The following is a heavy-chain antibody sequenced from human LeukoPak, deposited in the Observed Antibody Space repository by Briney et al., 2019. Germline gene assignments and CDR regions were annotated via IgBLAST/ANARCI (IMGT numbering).Heavy chain of an antibody. D-gene: IGHD5-18*01. Sequence: GGSLRLSCAASGFTFSGSAMHWVRQASGKGLEWVGRIRSKANSYATAYAASVKGRFTISRDDSKNTAYLQMNSLETEDTAVYYCTSPSAMADYWGQGTLVTVSS. CDR2: IRSKANSYAT. CDR1: GFTFSGSA. CDR3: TSPSAMADY. J-gene: IGHJ4*02. V-gene: IGHV3-73*01.